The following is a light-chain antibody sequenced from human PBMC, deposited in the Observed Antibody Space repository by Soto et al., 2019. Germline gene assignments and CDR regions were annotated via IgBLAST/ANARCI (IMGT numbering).Light chain of an antibody. CDR1: QTVCSN. Sequence: EIVLTQAPATLSLSRAERATLSYRASQTVCSNLAWYQQKPGQAPRLLIYGASTRAPDTPARFSGSGSVTECALTMSSLRCEDFAVYYCQRYHNWPITCGQGTRLEI. CDR2: GAS. CDR3: QRYHNWPIT. V-gene: IGKV3D-15*01. J-gene: IGKJ5*01.